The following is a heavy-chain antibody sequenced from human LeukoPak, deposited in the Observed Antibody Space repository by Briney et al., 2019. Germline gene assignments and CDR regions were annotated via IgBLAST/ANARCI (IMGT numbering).Heavy chain of an antibody. Sequence: GGSLRLSCAASGFTFSSYSMNWVRQAPGKGLEWVSSIRSSSGYIYYADSVKGRFTISRDNAKNSLYLQMNSLRAEDTAVYYCARDSRYTAGIWYSSSWSWFDPWGQGTLVTVSS. J-gene: IGHJ5*02. D-gene: IGHD6-13*01. CDR1: GFTFSSYS. V-gene: IGHV3-21*01. CDR3: ARDSRYTAGIWYSSSWSWFDP. CDR2: IRSSSGYI.